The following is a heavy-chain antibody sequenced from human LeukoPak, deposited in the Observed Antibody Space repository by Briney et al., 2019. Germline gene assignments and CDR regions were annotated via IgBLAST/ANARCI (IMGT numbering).Heavy chain of an antibody. V-gene: IGHV3-53*01. J-gene: IGHJ4*02. CDR2: IYSGGST. D-gene: IGHD4-11*01. Sequence: GRSLRLSCAASGFTVSSNYMSWVRQAPGKGLEWVSVIYSGGSTYYADSVKGRFTISRDNSKNTLYLQMNSLRAEDTAVYYCARGGDYSDYGDYFDYWGQGTLVTVSS. CDR1: GFTVSSNY. CDR3: ARGGDYSDYGDYFDY.